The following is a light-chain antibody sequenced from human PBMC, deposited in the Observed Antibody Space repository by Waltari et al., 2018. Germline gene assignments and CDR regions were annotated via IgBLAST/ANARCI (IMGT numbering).Light chain of an antibody. J-gene: IGKJ1*01. Sequence: EIVLTQSPGTLSLSPGERAPLSCRASQSVSSSDLAWYQQKPGQTPRLLIYGASSRATGIPDRFSGSGSGTDFTLTISRLEPEDFAVYYCQQYGSLSWTFGQGTKVEIK. CDR3: QQYGSLSWT. CDR2: GAS. V-gene: IGKV3-20*01. CDR1: QSVSSSD.